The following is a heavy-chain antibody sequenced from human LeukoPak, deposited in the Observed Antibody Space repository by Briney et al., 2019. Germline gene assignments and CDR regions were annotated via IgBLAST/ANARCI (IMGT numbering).Heavy chain of an antibody. CDR2: IIPIFGTA. Sequence: GASVKVSCKASGGTFSSYAISWVRQAPGQGLEWMGGIIPIFGTANYAQKFQGRVTITTDESTSTAYMELSSLRSEDTAVYYCARAPANWVNAFDIWGQGTMVTGSS. J-gene: IGHJ3*02. CDR1: GGTFSSYA. D-gene: IGHD1-1*01. CDR3: ARAPANWVNAFDI. V-gene: IGHV1-69*05.